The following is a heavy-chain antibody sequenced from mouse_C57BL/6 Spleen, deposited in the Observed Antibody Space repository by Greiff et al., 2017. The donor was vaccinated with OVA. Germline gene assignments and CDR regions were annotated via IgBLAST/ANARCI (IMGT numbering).Heavy chain of an antibody. D-gene: IGHD2-1*01. CDR3: ANGNYYFDY. CDR1: GFTFSDYG. V-gene: IGHV5-17*01. Sequence: EVKVEESGGGLVKPGGSLKLSCAASGFTFSDYGMHWVRQAPEKGLEWVAYISSGSSTIYYADTVKGRFTISRDNAKNTLFLQMTSLRSEDTAMYYCANGNYYFDYWGQGTTLTVSS. CDR2: ISSGSSTI. J-gene: IGHJ2*01.